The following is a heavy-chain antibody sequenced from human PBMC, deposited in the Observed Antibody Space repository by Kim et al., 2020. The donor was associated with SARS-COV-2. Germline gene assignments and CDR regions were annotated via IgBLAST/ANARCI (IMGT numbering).Heavy chain of an antibody. J-gene: IGHJ4*02. D-gene: IGHD6-19*01. Sequence: GGSLRLSCGASGFTVNNFAMSWVRQAPGKGLEWVSTDPGGGGRTFYADSVKGRFTISRDNSKNTVFLQMNSVRAEDTAVYYCAKAQPLSSGWYVFDDWGQGTLVTVSS. CDR3: AKAQPLSSGWYVFDD. V-gene: IGHV3-23*01. CDR1: GFTVNNFA. CDR2: DPGGGGRT.